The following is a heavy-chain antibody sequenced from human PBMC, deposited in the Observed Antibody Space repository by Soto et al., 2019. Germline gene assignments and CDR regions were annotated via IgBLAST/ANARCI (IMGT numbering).Heavy chain of an antibody. J-gene: IGHJ6*02. CDR3: ARDKGPITMIVPPHYYGMDV. Sequence: ASVKVSCKASGYTFTGYYMHWVRQAPGQGLEWMGWINPNSGGTNYAQKFQGWVTMTRDTSISTAYMELSRLRSDDTAVYYCARDKGPITMIVPPHYYGMDVWGQGTTVTVSS. D-gene: IGHD3-22*01. V-gene: IGHV1-2*04. CDR1: GYTFTGYY. CDR2: INPNSGGT.